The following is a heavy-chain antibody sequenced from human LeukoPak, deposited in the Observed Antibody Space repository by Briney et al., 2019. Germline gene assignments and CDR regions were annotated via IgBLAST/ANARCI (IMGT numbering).Heavy chain of an antibody. CDR1: GYTFTGYY. CDR2: INPNSGGT. CDR3: ARDPPIYGDYNSFHDY. J-gene: IGHJ4*02. D-gene: IGHD4-17*01. V-gene: IGHV1-2*02. Sequence: ASVKVSCKASGYTFTGYYMHWVRQAPGQGLEWMGWINPNSGGTNYAQKFQGRVTMTTDTSTSTAYMELRSLRSDDTAVYYCARDPPIYGDYNSFHDYWGQGTLVTVSS.